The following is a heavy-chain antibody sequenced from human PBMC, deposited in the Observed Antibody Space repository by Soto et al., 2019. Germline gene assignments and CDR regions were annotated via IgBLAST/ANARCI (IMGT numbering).Heavy chain of an antibody. V-gene: IGHV1-58*01. CDR2: IVVGSGNT. CDR3: AADSSSSWYYYGMDF. J-gene: IGHJ6*02. Sequence: GASVKVSCKASGFTFTSSAVQWVRQARGQRLEWIGWIVVGSGNTNYAQKFQERVTITRDMSTSTAYMELSSLRSEDTAVYYCAADSSSSWYYYGMDFRGQGTTVTVSS. D-gene: IGHD6-13*01. CDR1: GFTFTSSA.